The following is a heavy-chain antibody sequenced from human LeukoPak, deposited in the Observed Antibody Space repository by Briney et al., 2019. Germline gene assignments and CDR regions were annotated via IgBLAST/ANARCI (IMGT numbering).Heavy chain of an antibody. V-gene: IGHV3-33*01. CDR3: ARYCYYGSGSYLSYYYGMDV. CDR2: IWYDGSNK. CDR1: GFTFSSYG. D-gene: IGHD3-10*01. J-gene: IGHJ6*04. Sequence: GGSLRLSCAASGFTFSSYGMHWVRQAPGKGLEWVAVIWYDGSNKYYADSVKGRFTISRDNSKNTLYLQMNSLRAEDTAVYYCARYCYYGSGSYLSYYYGMDVWGKGTTVTVSS.